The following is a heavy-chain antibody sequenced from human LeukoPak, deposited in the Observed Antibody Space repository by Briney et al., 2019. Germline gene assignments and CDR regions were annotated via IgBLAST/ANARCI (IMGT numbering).Heavy chain of an antibody. J-gene: IGHJ6*03. V-gene: IGHV4-59*01. CDR1: GDSIRNSY. Sequence: PSETLSLTCTVSGDSIRNSYWSWIRQPPGKGLEWIGYIPTSGDINYNPSLKSRVTISLQTSKNQVPLKVNSVTAADTAVYFCARVKVNTAMALQYYHYYMDVWGKGTTVIVSS. CDR3: ARVKVNTAMALQYYHYYMDV. CDR2: IPTSGDI. D-gene: IGHD5-18*01.